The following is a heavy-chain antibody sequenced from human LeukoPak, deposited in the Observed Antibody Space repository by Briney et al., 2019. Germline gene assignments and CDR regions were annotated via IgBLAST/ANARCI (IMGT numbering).Heavy chain of an antibody. Sequence: SETLSLTCTVSGGSIRSYCWSWIRQPPGKGLEWIGYIYHSGSTNYNPSLKSRVTISVDTSKNQFSLKLSSVTAADTAVYYCAKDAVSGTPAFDIWGQGTMVTVS. V-gene: IGHV4-59*01. J-gene: IGHJ3*02. CDR3: AKDAVSGTPAFDI. CDR1: GGSIRSYC. CDR2: IYHSGST. D-gene: IGHD1-14*01.